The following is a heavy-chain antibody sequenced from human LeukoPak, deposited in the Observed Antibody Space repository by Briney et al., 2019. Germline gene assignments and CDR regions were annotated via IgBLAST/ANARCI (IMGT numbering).Heavy chain of an antibody. D-gene: IGHD3-22*01. CDR3: AKATHYYDSSAYYPYYFDY. CDR2: IGGSGDGT. J-gene: IGHJ4*02. V-gene: IGHV3-23*01. CDR1: GFTFSSYA. Sequence: GGSLRLSCAASGFTFSSYAMSWVRQAPGKGLEWVSSIGGSGDGTYFADSVKGRFTVSRDNSKNTLYLQMNSLRAEDTVVYYCAKATHYYDSSAYYPYYFDYWGQGTLVTVSS.